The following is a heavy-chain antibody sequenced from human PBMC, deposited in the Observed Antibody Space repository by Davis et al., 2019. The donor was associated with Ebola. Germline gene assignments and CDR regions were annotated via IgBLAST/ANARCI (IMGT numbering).Heavy chain of an antibody. D-gene: IGHD6-6*01. V-gene: IGHV4-59*12. CDR1: GGSISSYY. CDR3: ARETQYSSFSFDY. Sequence: SETLSLTCTVSGGSISSYYWSWIRQPPGKGLEWIGYIYYSGSTNYNPSLKSRVTISVDTSKNQFSLQLNSVTAADTAVYYCARETQYSSFSFDYWGQGTLVTVSS. CDR2: IYYSGST. J-gene: IGHJ4*02.